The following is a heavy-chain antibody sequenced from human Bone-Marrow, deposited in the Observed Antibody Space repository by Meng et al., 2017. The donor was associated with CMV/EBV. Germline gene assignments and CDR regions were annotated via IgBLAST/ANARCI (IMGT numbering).Heavy chain of an antibody. CDR2: IKQDVSEK. V-gene: IGHV3-7*04. J-gene: IGHJ4*02. CDR1: GFTFSSYW. Sequence: GGSLRLSCAASGFTFSSYWMSWVRQAPGKGLEWVANIKQDVSEKYYVDSVRGRFTISRDNAENSLYLQMNSLRAEDTAVYYCARGKPGGPYYFDYWGQGTLVTVSS. D-gene: IGHD2-8*02. CDR3: ARGKPGGPYYFDY.